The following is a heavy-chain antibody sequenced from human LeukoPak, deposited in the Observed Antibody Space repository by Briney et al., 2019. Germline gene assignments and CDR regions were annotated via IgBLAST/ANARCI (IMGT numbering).Heavy chain of an antibody. Sequence: PGGSLRLSCAASGFTFSSYAMHWVRQAPGKGLEYVSAISSNGGSTYYANSVKGRFTISRDNSKNTLYLQMGSLRAEDMAVYYCASLSGVPDYWGQGALVTVSS. CDR3: ASLSGVPDY. V-gene: IGHV3-64*01. D-gene: IGHD7-27*01. CDR2: ISSNGGST. J-gene: IGHJ4*02. CDR1: GFTFSSYA.